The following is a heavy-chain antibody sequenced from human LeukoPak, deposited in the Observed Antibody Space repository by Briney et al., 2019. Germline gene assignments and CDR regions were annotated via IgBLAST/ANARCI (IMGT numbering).Heavy chain of an antibody. Sequence: GSLRLSCAASGFTFSSYSMNWVRQAPGKGLEWVSSISSSSSYIYYADSVKGRFTISRDNAKNSLYLQMNSLRAEDTAVYYCARVAIVGATAPADYCGQGTLVTVSS. CDR2: ISSSSSYI. CDR1: GFTFSSYS. CDR3: ARVAIVGATAPADY. J-gene: IGHJ4*02. D-gene: IGHD1-26*01. V-gene: IGHV3-21*01.